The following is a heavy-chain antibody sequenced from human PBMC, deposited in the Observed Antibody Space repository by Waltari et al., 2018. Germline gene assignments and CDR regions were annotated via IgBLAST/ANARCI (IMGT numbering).Heavy chain of an antibody. CDR1: GYTFTGYY. D-gene: IGHD6-6*01. CDR3: ARDPAEQLVGIDY. Sequence: QVQLVQSGAEVEKPGASVKVSCKASGYTFTGYYIHWVRQAPGQGLEWMGWMNSNRGDTKYAQKFQGRVTMTRDTSISTAYMELSRLISDDTAVYYCARDPAEQLVGIDYWGQGTLVTVSS. CDR2: MNSNRGDT. V-gene: IGHV1-2*02. J-gene: IGHJ4*02.